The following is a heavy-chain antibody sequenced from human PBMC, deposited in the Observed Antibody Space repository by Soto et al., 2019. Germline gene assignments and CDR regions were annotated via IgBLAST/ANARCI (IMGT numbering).Heavy chain of an antibody. D-gene: IGHD3-9*01. CDR3: ARDSLYDILTGTAPKRAFDI. CDR1: GFTISSYW. CDR2: INSDGSST. Sequence: GGSLRLSCAASGFTISSYWMHWVRQAPGKGLVWVSRINSDGSSTSYADSVKGRFTISRDNAKNTLYLQMNSLRAEDTAVYYCARDSLYDILTGTAPKRAFDIWGQGTMVTVSS. V-gene: IGHV3-74*01. J-gene: IGHJ3*02.